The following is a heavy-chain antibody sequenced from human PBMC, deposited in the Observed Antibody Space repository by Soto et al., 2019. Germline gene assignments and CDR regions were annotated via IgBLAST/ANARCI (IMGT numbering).Heavy chain of an antibody. D-gene: IGHD4-4*01. Sequence: SETLSLTCDVSGGSVSRSNWWNWVRQPPGKGLEWIGEVSHSGMTNFNPSLKSRVTISLDKSRNQFSLELTSVTAADTAVYFCASLGTTLTMFDYWGQGTLVTVS. CDR3: ASLGTTLTMFDY. V-gene: IGHV4-4*02. CDR1: GGSVSRSNW. J-gene: IGHJ4*02. CDR2: VSHSGMT.